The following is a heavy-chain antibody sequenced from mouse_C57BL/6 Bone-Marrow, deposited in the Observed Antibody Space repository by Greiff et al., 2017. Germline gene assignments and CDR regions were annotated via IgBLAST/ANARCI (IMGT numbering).Heavy chain of an antibody. D-gene: IGHD1-1*01. CDR3: ARSNYGSSYLYFDV. J-gene: IGHJ1*03. CDR2: INPNNGGT. CDR1: GYTFTDYY. Sequence: EVQLQQSGPELVKPGASVKISCKASGYTFTDYYMNWVKQSHGKSLEWIGDINPNNGGTSYNQKFKGKATLTVDKSSSTAYMELRSLTSEDSAVYYCARSNYGSSYLYFDVWGTGTTVTVSS. V-gene: IGHV1-26*01.